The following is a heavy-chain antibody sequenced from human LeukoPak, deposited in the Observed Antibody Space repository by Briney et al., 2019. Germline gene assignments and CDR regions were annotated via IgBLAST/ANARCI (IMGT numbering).Heavy chain of an antibody. CDR2: IKQDGSEK. Sequence: GESLKISCKGSGYSFTTYWIGWVRQAPGKGLEWVANIKQDGSEKYYLDSVKGRFTISRDNAKTSLFLQMNSLRAEDTAVYYCAKVHRAAIFGVVRESPYWGQGTLVTVSS. J-gene: IGHJ4*02. CDR1: GYSFTTYW. D-gene: IGHD3-3*01. V-gene: IGHV3-7*03. CDR3: AKVHRAAIFGVVRESPY.